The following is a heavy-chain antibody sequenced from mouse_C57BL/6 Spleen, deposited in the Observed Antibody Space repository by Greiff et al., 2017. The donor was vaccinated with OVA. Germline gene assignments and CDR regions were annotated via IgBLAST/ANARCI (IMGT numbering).Heavy chain of an antibody. CDR1: GYTFTDYE. J-gene: IGHJ3*01. D-gene: IGHD2-4*01. Sequence: VQLQQSGAELVRPGASVTLSCKASGYTFTDYEMHWVKQTPVHGLEWIGAIDPETGGTAYNQKFKGKAILTADKSSSTAYMELRSLTSEDSAVYYCTRGRDYDAWFAYWGQGTLVTVSA. V-gene: IGHV1-15*01. CDR3: TRGRDYDAWFAY. CDR2: IDPETGGT.